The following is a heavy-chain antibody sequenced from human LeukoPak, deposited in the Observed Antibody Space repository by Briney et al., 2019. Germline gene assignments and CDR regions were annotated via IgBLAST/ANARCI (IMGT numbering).Heavy chain of an antibody. CDR2: IGTAGDT. V-gene: IGHV3-13*01. Sequence: GGSLRLSCAASGFTFSSYDMHWVRQATGKGLEWVSAIGTAGDTYYLGSVKGRFTISRENAKNSLYLQMNSLRAGDTAVYYCARGPPRYYYGSGSVYYFDYWGQGTLVTVSS. J-gene: IGHJ4*02. CDR3: ARGPPRYYYGSGSVYYFDY. D-gene: IGHD3-10*01. CDR1: GFTFSSYD.